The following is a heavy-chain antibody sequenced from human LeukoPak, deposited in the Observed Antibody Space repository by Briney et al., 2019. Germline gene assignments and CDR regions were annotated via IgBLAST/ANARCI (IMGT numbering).Heavy chain of an antibody. V-gene: IGHV1-69*13. CDR1: GGTFSSYA. Sequence: SVTVSCMASGGTFSSYAISWVRQAPGQGLEWMGGIIPIFGTANYAQKFQGRVTITADESTSTAYMELSSLRSEDTAVYYCASTIDIAAAGLDYWGQGTLVTVSS. J-gene: IGHJ4*02. D-gene: IGHD6-13*01. CDR3: ASTIDIAAAGLDY. CDR2: IIPIFGTA.